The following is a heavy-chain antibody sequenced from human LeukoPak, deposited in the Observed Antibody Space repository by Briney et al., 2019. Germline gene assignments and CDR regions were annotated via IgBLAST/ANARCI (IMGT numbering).Heavy chain of an antibody. J-gene: IGHJ4*02. V-gene: IGHV1-69*01. CDR1: GGTFSSYA. Sequence: SVKVSCKASGGTFSSYAISWARQAPGQGLEWMGGIIPIFGTANYAQKFQGRVTITADESTSTAYMELSSLRSEDTAVYYCARADQAPADKYYYDSSGYGFFDYWGQGTLVTVSS. CDR2: IIPIFGTA. CDR3: ARADQAPADKYYYDSSGYGFFDY. D-gene: IGHD3-22*01.